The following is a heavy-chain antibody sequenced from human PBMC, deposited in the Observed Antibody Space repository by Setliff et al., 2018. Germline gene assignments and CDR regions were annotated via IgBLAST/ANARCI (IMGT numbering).Heavy chain of an antibody. J-gene: IGHJ3*02. D-gene: IGHD3-22*01. Sequence: ASVKVSCKASGYTFTSYDVNWVRQATGQGLEWMGWMNPNSGNTGYAQKFQGRVTMTRNTSISTAYMELSSLRSEDTAVYYCARGLTYYYDSSVRFLDAFDIWGQGTMVTVSS. CDR1: GYTFTSYD. V-gene: IGHV1-8*01. CDR2: MNPNSGNT. CDR3: ARGLTYYYDSSVRFLDAFDI.